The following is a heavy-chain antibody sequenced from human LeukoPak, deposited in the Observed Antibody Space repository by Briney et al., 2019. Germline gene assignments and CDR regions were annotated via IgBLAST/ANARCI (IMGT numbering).Heavy chain of an antibody. CDR1: GFTFSSYS. V-gene: IGHV3-21*04. CDR2: ISSSSSYI. Sequence: GGSLRLSCAASGFTFSSYSMNWVRQAPGKGLEWVSSISSSSSYIYYADSVKGRFTISRDNAKNSLYLQMNSLRAEDTAVYFCAKHQAFTGSYCDCWGQGTLVTVSS. D-gene: IGHD1-26*01. CDR3: AKHQAFTGSYCDC. J-gene: IGHJ4*02.